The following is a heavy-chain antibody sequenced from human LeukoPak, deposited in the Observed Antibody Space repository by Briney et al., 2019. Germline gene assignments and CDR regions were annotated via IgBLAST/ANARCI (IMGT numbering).Heavy chain of an antibody. D-gene: IGHD3-3*02. J-gene: IGHJ4*02. Sequence: SETLSLTCTVSGGPISSYYWNWIRRSPGKGLEWMGYFYYSASSNYNPSLTSRVTISADTSKNQFSLKLTSVTPADTAVYYCASAGGAIFGVVIDSHFDYWGQGILVSVSS. CDR3: ASAGGAIFGVVIDSHFDY. CDR1: GGPISSYY. CDR2: FYYSASS. V-gene: IGHV4-59*01.